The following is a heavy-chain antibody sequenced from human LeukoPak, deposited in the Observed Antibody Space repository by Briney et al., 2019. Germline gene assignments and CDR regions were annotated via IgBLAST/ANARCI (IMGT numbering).Heavy chain of an antibody. Sequence: ASVKVSCKASGGTFSSYAISWVRQAPGQGLEWMGGIIPIFGTANYAQKFQGRVTITADKSTSTAYMELSSLRSEDTAVYYCARKLGYCSGGSCYSNWFDPWGQGTLVTVSS. CDR1: GGTFSSYA. D-gene: IGHD2-15*01. V-gene: IGHV1-69*06. CDR2: IIPIFGTA. J-gene: IGHJ5*02. CDR3: ARKLGYCSGGSCYSNWFDP.